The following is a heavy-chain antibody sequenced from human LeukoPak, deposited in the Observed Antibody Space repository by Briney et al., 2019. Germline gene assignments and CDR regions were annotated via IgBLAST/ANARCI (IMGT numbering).Heavy chain of an antibody. V-gene: IGHV3-30*03. Sequence: PGGSLRLSCAASGFTFSSYVMHWVRQAPGKGLEWVAFISYDGSNKYYADSVKGRCTISRDNSKNTVYLQMNSLRAEDTAVYYCARVGDGYNSYYFDYWGQGTLVTVSS. CDR1: GFTFSSYV. D-gene: IGHD5-24*01. J-gene: IGHJ4*02. CDR2: ISYDGSNK. CDR3: ARVGDGYNSYYFDY.